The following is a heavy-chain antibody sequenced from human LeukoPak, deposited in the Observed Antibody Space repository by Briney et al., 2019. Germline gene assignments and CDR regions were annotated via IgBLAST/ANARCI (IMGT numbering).Heavy chain of an antibody. D-gene: IGHD2-2*01. CDR3: ARDGTSTDDY. CDR2: ISGNNDNP. Sequence: ASVKVSCKTSGYTFSNFGINWVRQAPGQGLEWMGWISGNNDNPNYGQKFQGRFTVTTDSSTSTAYMELRNLRFDDTAVYYCARDGTSTDDYWGQGTLVTVSP. J-gene: IGHJ4*02. V-gene: IGHV1-18*01. CDR1: GYTFSNFG.